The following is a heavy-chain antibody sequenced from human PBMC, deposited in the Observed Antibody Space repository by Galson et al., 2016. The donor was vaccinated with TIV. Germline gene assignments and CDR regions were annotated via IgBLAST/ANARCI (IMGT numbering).Heavy chain of an antibody. V-gene: IGHV3-21*01. D-gene: IGHD6-13*01. CDR3: TRVPQTYSSSWYDFDY. J-gene: IGHJ4*03. CDR1: GFTFSSHT. Sequence: SLRLSCAASGFTFSSHTMNWVRQAPGTGLELVSSISGGNSYIYYADSVKGRFTISRDNAKNSLFLQMNSLRGEDTAVYYCTRVPQTYSSSWYDFDYWGQGTTVTVSS. CDR2: ISGGNSYI.